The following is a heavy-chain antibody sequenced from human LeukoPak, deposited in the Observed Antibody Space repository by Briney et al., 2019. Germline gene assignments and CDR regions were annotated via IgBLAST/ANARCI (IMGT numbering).Heavy chain of an antibody. CDR3: ARDYAGYSSSWNWFDP. Sequence: SETLSLTCTVSGGSISSYYWSWIRHPPGKGLEWIGYIYYSGSTNYNPSLKSRVTISVDTSKNQFSLKLSSVTAADTAVYYCARDYAGYSSSWNWFDPWGQGTLVTVSS. CDR1: GGSISSYY. V-gene: IGHV4-59*01. J-gene: IGHJ5*02. CDR2: IYYSGST. D-gene: IGHD6-13*01.